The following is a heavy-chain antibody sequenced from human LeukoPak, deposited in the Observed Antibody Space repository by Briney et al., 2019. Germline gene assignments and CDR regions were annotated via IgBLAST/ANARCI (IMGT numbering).Heavy chain of an antibody. J-gene: IGHJ4*02. CDR3: ARGSSAAAESYFDS. D-gene: IGHD6-25*01. Sequence: SVKGRFIISRDNAKNSLYLQMNSLRAEDTAIYYCARGSSAAAESYFDSWGQGTLVTVSS. V-gene: IGHV3-21*06.